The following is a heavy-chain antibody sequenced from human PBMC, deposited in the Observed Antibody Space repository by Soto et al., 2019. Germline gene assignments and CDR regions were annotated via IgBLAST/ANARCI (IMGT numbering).Heavy chain of an antibody. V-gene: IGHV3-74*01. CDR3: VRDRGYTGYDLEY. D-gene: IGHD5-12*01. Sequence: GGSLRLSCAASGFTFSNYWMHWVRQAPGKGLVWVSRINPDGSSTSYADSVRGRFTISRDNANNMLYLQMNSLRTEDTALYYCVRDRGYTGYDLEYWGQGTLVTVSS. J-gene: IGHJ4*02. CDR1: GFTFSNYW. CDR2: INPDGSST.